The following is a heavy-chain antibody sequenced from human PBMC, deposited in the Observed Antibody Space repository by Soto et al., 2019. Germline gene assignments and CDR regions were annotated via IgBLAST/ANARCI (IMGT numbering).Heavy chain of an antibody. D-gene: IGHD6-13*01. CDR3: AKHHPWKQQLTYYYYYMDV. V-gene: IGHV3-30*18. J-gene: IGHJ6*03. Sequence: PGGSLRLSCAASGFTFSSYGMHWVRQAPGKGLEWVAVISYDGSNKYYADSVKGRFTISRDNSKNTLYLQMNSLRAEDTAVYYCAKHHPWKQQLTYYYYYMDVWGKGTTVTVSS. CDR2: ISYDGSNK. CDR1: GFTFSSYG.